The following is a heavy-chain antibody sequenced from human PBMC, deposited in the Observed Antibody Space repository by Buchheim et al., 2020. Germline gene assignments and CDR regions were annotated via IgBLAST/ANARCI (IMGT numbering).Heavy chain of an antibody. CDR2: TSSDGNNE. V-gene: IGHV3-30*04. CDR3: VSDHGAPDAVDY. CDR1: GLTFSDYA. J-gene: IGHJ4*02. D-gene: IGHD4-17*01. Sequence: QVQLVESGGGVVQPGRSLRLSCAASGLTFSDYAMHWVRQAPGKGLEWVAATSSDGNNEYYADSVKGQFTISRDNSKDTLYLQMNGLRTEDTAVYYCVSDHGAPDAVDYWGQGIL.